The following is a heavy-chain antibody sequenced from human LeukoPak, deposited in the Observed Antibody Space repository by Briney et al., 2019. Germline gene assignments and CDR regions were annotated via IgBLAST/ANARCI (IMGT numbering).Heavy chain of an antibody. V-gene: IGHV3-66*01. CDR2: IFSGRNT. D-gene: IGHD2-15*01. Sequence: GGSLRLSCAASGFTVSSNYISWVRQAPGKGLDWVSVIFSGRNTYYADSVKGRFTISTDNSKNTLDLQMNSLRAEDTAVYYCARTVPGYCSGGSCLGYWGQGTLVTVSS. J-gene: IGHJ4*02. CDR3: ARTVPGYCSGGSCLGY. CDR1: GFTVSSNY.